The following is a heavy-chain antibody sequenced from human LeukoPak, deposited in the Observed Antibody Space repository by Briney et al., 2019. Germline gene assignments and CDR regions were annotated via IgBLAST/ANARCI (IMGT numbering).Heavy chain of an antibody. CDR1: GGSFSGYY. Sequence: PSETLSLTCAVYGGSFSGYYWSWIRQPPGKGLEWIGEINHSGSTNYNPSLKSRVTMSVDTSKNQFSLKLSSVTAADMAVYYCARGSAMFDYSSSYWFDPWGQGTLVTVSS. V-gene: IGHV4-34*01. CDR2: INHSGST. CDR3: ARGSAMFDYSSSYWFDP. D-gene: IGHD6-6*01. J-gene: IGHJ5*02.